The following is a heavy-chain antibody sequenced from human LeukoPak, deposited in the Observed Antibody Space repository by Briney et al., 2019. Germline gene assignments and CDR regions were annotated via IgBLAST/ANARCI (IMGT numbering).Heavy chain of an antibody. CDR1: GGSISSSSYY. D-gene: IGHD3-10*01. V-gene: IGHV4-39*01. J-gene: IGHJ5*02. Sequence: SETLSLTCTVSGGSISSSSYYWGWIRQPPGKGLEWIGSIYYSGSTYYNPSLKSRVTISVDTSKNQFSLKLSSVTAADTAVYYCARQPYYTNWFDPWGQGTLVTVSS. CDR2: IYYSGST. CDR3: ARQPYYTNWFDP.